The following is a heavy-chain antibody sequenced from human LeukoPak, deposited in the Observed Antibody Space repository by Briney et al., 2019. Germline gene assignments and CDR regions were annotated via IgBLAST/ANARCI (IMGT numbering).Heavy chain of an antibody. V-gene: IGHV4-34*01. CDR1: GGSFSGYY. D-gene: IGHD3-22*01. CDR3: ARVPYYDSSGYYYQVQNLHAFDS. CDR2: INHSGST. J-gene: IGHJ3*02. Sequence: SETLSLTCAVYGGSFSGYYWSWIRQPPGKGLERIGEINHSGSTNYNPSLKSRVTISVDTSKNQFSLKLSSVTAADTAVYYCARVPYYDSSGYYYQVQNLHAFDSWGQGTMVTVSS.